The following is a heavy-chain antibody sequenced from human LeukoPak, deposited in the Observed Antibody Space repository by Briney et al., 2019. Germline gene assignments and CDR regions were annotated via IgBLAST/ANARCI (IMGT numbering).Heavy chain of an antibody. CDR2: IYYSGST. CDR1: GGSISSSSYY. V-gene: IGHV4-39*02. CDR3: ARLPKLAYCGGDCYSGFVY. Sequence: SETLSLTCTVSGGSISSSSYYWGWIRQPPGKGLEWIGSIYYSGSTYCNPSLKSRVTISVDTSKNHFSLQLSSVTAADTAVYYCARLPKLAYCGGDCYSGFVYSGQGTLVTVSS. J-gene: IGHJ4*02. D-gene: IGHD2-21*02.